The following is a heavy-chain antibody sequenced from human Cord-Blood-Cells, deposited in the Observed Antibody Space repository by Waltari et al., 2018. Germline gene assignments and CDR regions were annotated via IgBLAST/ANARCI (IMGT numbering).Heavy chain of an antibody. V-gene: IGHV1-69*01. CDR3: ASGPLGELSLYSYPNFDY. J-gene: IGHJ4*02. CDR2: IIPIFGTA. CDR1: GGTFSSYA. D-gene: IGHD3-16*02. Sequence: QVQLVQSGAEVKKPGSSVKVSCKASGGTFSSYAISWVRQAPGQGLEWMGEIIPIFGTANYAQKFQGRVTITADESTSTAYMELSSLRSEDTAVYYCASGPLGELSLYSYPNFDYWGQGTLVTVSS.